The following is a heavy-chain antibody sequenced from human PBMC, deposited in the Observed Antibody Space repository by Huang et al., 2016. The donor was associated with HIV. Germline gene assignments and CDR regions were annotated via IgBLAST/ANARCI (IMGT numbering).Heavy chain of an antibody. CDR2: ISSSDNSI. CDR3: ARRSAFYRLDY. J-gene: IGHJ4*02. Sequence: QVQLVESGGGLVKPGGSLRLSCAASGFTFSDYYMSWIRPTPGKGLEWISYISSSDNSIYYADSVKGRFTISRDDAKNSLYLQMNSLRADDTAVYYCARRSAFYRLDYWGQGTLVTVSS. V-gene: IGHV3-11*01. D-gene: IGHD3-10*01. CDR1: GFTFSDYY.